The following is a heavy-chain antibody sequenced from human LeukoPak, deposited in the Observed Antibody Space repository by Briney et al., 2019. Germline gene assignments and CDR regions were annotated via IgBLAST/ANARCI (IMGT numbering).Heavy chain of an antibody. CDR2: ISNSGRTI. D-gene: IGHD6-13*01. V-gene: IGHV3-11*04. J-gene: IGHJ4*02. Sequence: PGGSLRLSCAATGFTLSDHYVTWIRQAPGKGLEWVSYISNSGRTIQYADSVKGRFTISRDNAKNPVSLQMNSLRAEDTAVYYCARGGGSSWPHYWGQGTLVTVSS. CDR1: GFTLSDHY. CDR3: ARGGGSSWPHY.